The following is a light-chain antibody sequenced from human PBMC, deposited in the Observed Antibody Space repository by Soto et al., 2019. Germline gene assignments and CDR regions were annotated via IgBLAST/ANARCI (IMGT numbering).Light chain of an antibody. CDR2: GAS. Sequence: EIVLTQSPGTLSLSPGDRATLSCRASQSVSSNYLAWYQQKPGQTPRLLIYGASSRATGIPDRFSGSGSGTDFTFTISRLEPEDFAVFYCQQYGSSPWTFGQGTKVEIK. V-gene: IGKV3-20*01. J-gene: IGKJ1*01. CDR1: QSVSSNY. CDR3: QQYGSSPWT.